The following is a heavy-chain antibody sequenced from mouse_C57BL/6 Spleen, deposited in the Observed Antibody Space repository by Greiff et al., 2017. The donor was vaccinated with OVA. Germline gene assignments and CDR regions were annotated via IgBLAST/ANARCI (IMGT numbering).Heavy chain of an antibody. CDR2: IHPNSGST. D-gene: IGHD1-1*01. V-gene: IGHV1-64*01. Sequence: VQLQQSGAELVKPGASVKLSCKASGYTFTSYWMHWVKQRPGQGLEWIGMIHPNSGSTNYNEKFKSKATLTVDKSSSTAYMQLSSLTSEDSAVYYCARSPTGYGSSYWYFDVWGTGTTVTVSS. CDR3: ARSPTGYGSSYWYFDV. CDR1: GYTFTSYW. J-gene: IGHJ1*03.